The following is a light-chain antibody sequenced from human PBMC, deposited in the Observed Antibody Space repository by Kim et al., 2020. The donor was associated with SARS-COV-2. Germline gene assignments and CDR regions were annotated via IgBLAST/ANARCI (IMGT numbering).Light chain of an antibody. J-gene: IGKJ4*01. Sequence: DIQMTQSPSSVSASVGDRVTITCRASQGLSTYLAWYQQKPGKAPKLLVYSASSLQSGVPSRFSGSGSGTDFALTINGLQPDDSAVYYCQQAYSFPVTFGGGTKLEI. CDR1: QGLSTY. V-gene: IGKV1-12*01. CDR3: QQAYSFPVT. CDR2: SAS.